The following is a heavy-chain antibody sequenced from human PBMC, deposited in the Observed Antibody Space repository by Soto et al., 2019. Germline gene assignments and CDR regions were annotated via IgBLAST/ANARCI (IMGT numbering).Heavy chain of an antibody. CDR3: ARYRFSGNKWSKFDY. CDR1: GVTVSRDAYY. Sequence: QVQLLQSGPGLVKASQTLSLTCTVSGVTVSRDAYYWSWIRQHPGKGLEGIGNIYHTGSTYYSPSLKSRVAISLDTSKNQLSLTLTSVTAADTAVYYCARYRFSGNKWSKFDYWGQGTLVTVSS. V-gene: IGHV4-31*03. CDR2: IYHTGST. D-gene: IGHD3-16*02. J-gene: IGHJ4*02.